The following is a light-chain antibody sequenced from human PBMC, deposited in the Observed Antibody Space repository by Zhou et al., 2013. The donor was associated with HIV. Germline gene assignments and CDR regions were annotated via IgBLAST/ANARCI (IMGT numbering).Light chain of an antibody. CDR2: KAS. J-gene: IGKJ5*01. CDR1: QNIRSW. V-gene: IGKV1-5*03. CDR3: QQYNLYPVV. Sequence: DIQMTQFPSTLSASVGDRVTITCRASQNIRSWLAWYQQRPGKAPKLLIYKASTLERGAPSRFSGSGSGTEFTLTISSLQPDDFGTYYCQQYNLYPVVFGQGTRLDIK.